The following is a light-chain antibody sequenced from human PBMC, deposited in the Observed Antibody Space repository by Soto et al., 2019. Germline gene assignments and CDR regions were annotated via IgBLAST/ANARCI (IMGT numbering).Light chain of an antibody. J-gene: IGKJ1*01. CDR3: HPYRSSGT. V-gene: IGKV3-20*01. Sequence: VFAQSPVAVGLSPGERATLSCRASQSVSNNYLAWYQQKPGQAPRLLIYGASNRATGIPDRFSGSGSGTDFTLTISSLEHADSAVYYCHPYRSSGTLGEGTKVDIK. CDR2: GAS. CDR1: QSVSNNY.